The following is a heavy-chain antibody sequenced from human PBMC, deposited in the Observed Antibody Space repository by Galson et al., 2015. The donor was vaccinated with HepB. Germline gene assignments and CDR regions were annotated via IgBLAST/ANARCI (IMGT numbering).Heavy chain of an antibody. V-gene: IGHV1-24*01. J-gene: IGHJ5*02. D-gene: IGHD3-22*01. CDR3: AKAIVPRITMIALS. Sequence: SVKVSCKVSGYTLTELSMHWVRQAPGKGLEWMGGFDPEDGETIYAQKFQGRVTMTEDTSTDTAYMKLSSLRSEDTAVYYCAKAIVPRITMIALSWGQGTLVTVSS. CDR2: FDPEDGET. CDR1: GYTLTELS.